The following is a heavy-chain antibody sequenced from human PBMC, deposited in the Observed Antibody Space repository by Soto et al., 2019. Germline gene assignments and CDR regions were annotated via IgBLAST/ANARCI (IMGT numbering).Heavy chain of an antibody. J-gene: IGHJ5*02. CDR3: ARATMTTVTTFSFDP. Sequence: PSETLSLTCTVSGGSISSYYCSWIRQPPGKGLEWIGYIYYSGSTNYNPSLKSRVTISVDTSKNQFSLKLSSVTAADTAVYYCARATMTTVTTFSFDPWGQGTLVTVSS. D-gene: IGHD4-4*01. CDR1: GGSISSYY. CDR2: IYYSGST. V-gene: IGHV4-59*01.